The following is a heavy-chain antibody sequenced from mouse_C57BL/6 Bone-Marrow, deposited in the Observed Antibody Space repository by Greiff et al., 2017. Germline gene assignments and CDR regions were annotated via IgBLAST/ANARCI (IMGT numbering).Heavy chain of an antibody. V-gene: IGHV5-4*01. Sequence: DVMLVESGGGLVKPGGSLKLSCAASGFTFSSYAMSWVRQTPEKRLEWVATISDGGSYTYYPDNVKGRFTISRDNAKNNLYLQMSHLKSEDTAMYYCAREAYGYDDFDYWGQGTTLTVSS. D-gene: IGHD2-2*01. CDR1: GFTFSSYA. J-gene: IGHJ2*01. CDR2: ISDGGSYT. CDR3: AREAYGYDDFDY.